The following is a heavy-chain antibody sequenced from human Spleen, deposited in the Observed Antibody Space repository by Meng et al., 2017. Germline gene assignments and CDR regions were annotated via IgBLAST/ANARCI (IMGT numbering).Heavy chain of an antibody. V-gene: IGHV3-48*03. J-gene: IGHJ4*02. D-gene: IGHD3-16*01. CDR3: ARISGDRGGDFDY. CDR1: GFTFSSYE. CDR2: ISSSGGTI. Sequence: GGSLKISCAASGFTFSSYEMIWVRQAPGKGLEYVSYISSSGGTIYYVDSVKGRFTISRDNAENSLYLQMYSLTAEDTAVYYCARISGDRGGDFDYWGQGTLVTVSS.